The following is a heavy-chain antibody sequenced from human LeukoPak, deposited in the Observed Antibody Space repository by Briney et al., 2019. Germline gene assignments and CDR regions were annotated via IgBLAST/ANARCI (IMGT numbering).Heavy chain of an antibody. V-gene: IGHV1-18*01. CDR1: GGTFSSYA. CDR3: AREAYSSGWSRYYYYGMDV. J-gene: IGHJ6*02. Sequence: ASVKVSCKASGGTFSSYAISWVRQAPGQGLEWMGWISAYNGNTNYAQKLQGRVTMTTDTSTSTAYMELRSLRSDDTAVYYCAREAYSSGWSRYYYYGMDVWGQGTTVTVSS. D-gene: IGHD6-19*01. CDR2: ISAYNGNT.